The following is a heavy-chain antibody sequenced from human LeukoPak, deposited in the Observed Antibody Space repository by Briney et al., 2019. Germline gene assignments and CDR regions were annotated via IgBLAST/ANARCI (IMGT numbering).Heavy chain of an antibody. J-gene: IGHJ5*02. CDR2: IYNSGTT. Sequence: SQTLSLTCTVSGGSISSGGYYWTWIRQHPGKGLEWIGYIYNSGTTYYNPSLESRVTISGDTSKNQFSLKLSSVTAADTAVYYCARHVKGYDILTGYYLGWFDPWGQGTLVTVSS. V-gene: IGHV4-31*03. D-gene: IGHD3-9*01. CDR3: ARHVKGYDILTGYYLGWFDP. CDR1: GGSISSGGYY.